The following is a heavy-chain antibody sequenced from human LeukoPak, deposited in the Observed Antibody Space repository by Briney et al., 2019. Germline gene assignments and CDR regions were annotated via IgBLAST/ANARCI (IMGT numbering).Heavy chain of an antibody. V-gene: IGHV3-9*01. CDR1: GFTFSSYA. CDR3: AKDSVGATQYFDY. CDR2: ISWNSGSI. Sequence: GGSLRLSCAASGFTFSSYAMSWVRQAPGKGLEWVSGISWNSGSIGYADSVKGRFTISRDNAKNSLYLQMNSLRAEDTALYYCAKDSVGATQYFDYWGQGTLVTVSS. J-gene: IGHJ4*02. D-gene: IGHD1-26*01.